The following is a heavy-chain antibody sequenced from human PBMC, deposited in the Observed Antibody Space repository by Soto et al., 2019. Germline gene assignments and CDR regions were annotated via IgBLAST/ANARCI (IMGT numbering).Heavy chain of an antibody. CDR2: ISGYNDNA. CDR1: GYTFISYS. J-gene: IGHJ4*02. V-gene: IGHV1-18*01. Sequence: QVQLVQSGAEVKKPGASVKVSCKASGYTFISYSVSWVRQAPGQGLEWMGWISGYNDNADYEQKFQGRVTMTTDTSTSTAYMELMSLRSDETSVYYCARSGDTTNPLFWGQGTLVTVAS. D-gene: IGHD3-10*01. CDR3: ARSGDTTNPLF.